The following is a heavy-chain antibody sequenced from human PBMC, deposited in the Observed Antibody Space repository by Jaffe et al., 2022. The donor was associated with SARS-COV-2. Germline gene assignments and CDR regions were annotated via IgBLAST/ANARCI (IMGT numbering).Heavy chain of an antibody. J-gene: IGHJ6*02. CDR1: GGSFSGGNYC. D-gene: IGHD3-16*01. Sequence: QVHLQESGPGLVKPSQTLSLTCTVSGGSFSGGNYCWTWIRQHPGKGLEWIGYIYSSGSTFYNPSLKSRLTISVDTSNNQFSLKLSSVTAADTAVYFCAREGTAFGTRSSYGMDVWGQGTTVTVSS. CDR3: AREGTAFGTRSSYGMDV. V-gene: IGHV4-31*03. CDR2: IYSSGST.